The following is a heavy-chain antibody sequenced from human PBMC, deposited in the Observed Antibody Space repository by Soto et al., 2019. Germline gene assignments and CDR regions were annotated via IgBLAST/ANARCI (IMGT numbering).Heavy chain of an antibody. CDR2: INAGNANT. J-gene: IGHJ5*02. CDR1: GYTFTTYA. V-gene: IGHV1-3*01. CDR3: ARGSTSSWPLDL. Sequence: GASVKVSCKASGYTFTTYAMHWVRQAPGQRLEWMGWINAGNANTEYSQKFQGRFTITRDTSASTAYMELTSLRFEDTAVYYCARGSTSSWPLDLWGPGTLVTVS. D-gene: IGHD2-2*01.